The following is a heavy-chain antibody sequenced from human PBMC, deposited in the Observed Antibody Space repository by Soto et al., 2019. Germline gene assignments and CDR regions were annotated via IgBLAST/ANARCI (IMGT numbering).Heavy chain of an antibody. J-gene: IGHJ4*02. CDR3: ARVRKVAKMYFDY. Sequence: PSETLSLTCAVYGGSFSGYYWSWIRQPPGKGLEWIGEINHSGSTNYNPSLKSRVTISVDTSKNQFSLKLSPVTAADTAVYYCARVRKVAKMYFDYWGQGTLVTVSS. D-gene: IGHD5-12*01. V-gene: IGHV4-34*01. CDR2: INHSGST. CDR1: GGSFSGYY.